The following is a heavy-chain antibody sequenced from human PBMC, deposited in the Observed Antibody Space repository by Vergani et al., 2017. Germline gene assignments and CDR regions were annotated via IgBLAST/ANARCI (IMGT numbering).Heavy chain of an antibody. J-gene: IGHJ3*02. CDR2: IYYSGST. V-gene: IGHV4-30-4*08. Sequence: QVQLQESGPGLVKPSQTLSLSCTVSGGSVTSGTYYCSWLRQPPGKGLEWIGFIYYSGSTYYSPSLKSRATISLDTTKNQFSLNLTSVTVADTAVYYCARVPGYYDDRGYSFLGFDIWGQGTMVTVSS. CDR3: ARVPGYYDDRGYSFLGFDI. CDR1: GGSVTSGTYY. D-gene: IGHD3-22*01.